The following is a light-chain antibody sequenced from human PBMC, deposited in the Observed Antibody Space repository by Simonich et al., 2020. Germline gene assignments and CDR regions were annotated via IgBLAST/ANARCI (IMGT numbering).Light chain of an antibody. V-gene: IGKV4-1*01. Sequence: DIVMTQSPDSLAVSLGERATINCQSSQSVLYSSNNTNYLAWYQQKPGQPPKLLIYWASTRESGVPDRFSGSGSGTDFTLTISSLQAEDVAVYYCQQYYSTPFTFGPGTKVDIK. CDR2: WAS. CDR3: QQYYSTPFT. CDR1: QSVLYSSNNTNY. J-gene: IGKJ3*01.